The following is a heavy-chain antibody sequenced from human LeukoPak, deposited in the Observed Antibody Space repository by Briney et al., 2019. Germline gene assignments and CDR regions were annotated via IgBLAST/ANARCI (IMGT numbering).Heavy chain of an antibody. CDR1: GGTFSSYA. D-gene: IGHD5-18*01. CDR2: IIPIFGTA. Sequence: SVKVSCKASGGTFSSYAISWVRQAPGQELEWMGRIIPIFGTANYAQKFQGRVTITTDESTSTAYMELSSLRSEDTAVYYCASNWIQLSGYYFDYWGQGTLVTVSS. CDR3: ASNWIQLSGYYFDY. J-gene: IGHJ4*02. V-gene: IGHV1-69*05.